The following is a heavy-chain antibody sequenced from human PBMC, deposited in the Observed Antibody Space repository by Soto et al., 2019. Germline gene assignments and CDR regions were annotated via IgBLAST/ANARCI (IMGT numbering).Heavy chain of an antibody. V-gene: IGHV6-1*01. J-gene: IGHJ6*02. Sequence: SQTLSLTCVGSGDTVSSYSVAWNWVRQSPSRGLEWLGRTYYRSRWYSDYAVSVRSRIGINADTSKNQVSLQLNSVTPEDTAVYYCARSEEDSDYYYYGMDVWGQGTTVTVSS. CDR3: ARSEEDSDYYYYGMDV. CDR1: GDTVSSYSVA. D-gene: IGHD2-15*01. CDR2: TYYRSRWYS.